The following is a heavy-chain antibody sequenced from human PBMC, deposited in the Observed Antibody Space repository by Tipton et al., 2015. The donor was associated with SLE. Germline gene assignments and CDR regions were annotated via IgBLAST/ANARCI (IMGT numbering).Heavy chain of an antibody. D-gene: IGHD6-19*01. J-gene: IGHJ4*02. CDR2: INHSGST. V-gene: IGHV4-34*01. Sequence: TLSLTCAVYGGSFSSYYWSWIRQPPGKGLEWIGEINHSGSTNYNPSLKSRVTISVDTSKNQFSLKLSSVTAADTAVYYCARALSSGWYYYWGQGTLVTVSS. CDR1: GGSFSSYY. CDR3: ARALSSGWYYY.